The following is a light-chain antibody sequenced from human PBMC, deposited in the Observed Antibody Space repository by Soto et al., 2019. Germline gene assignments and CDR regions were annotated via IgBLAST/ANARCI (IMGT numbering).Light chain of an antibody. J-gene: IGLJ2*01. CDR2: DVS. CDR1: SSDVGGYNY. Sequence: QSVLTQPRSVSGSPGQSVTISCTGTSSDVGGYNYVSWYQQHPGKAPKLMIYDVSKRPSGVPDRFSGSKSGNTASLTISGLQDEDEAYYYGGSDAGSYAYVVFGGGTKLTVL. CDR3: GSDAGSYAYVV. V-gene: IGLV2-11*01.